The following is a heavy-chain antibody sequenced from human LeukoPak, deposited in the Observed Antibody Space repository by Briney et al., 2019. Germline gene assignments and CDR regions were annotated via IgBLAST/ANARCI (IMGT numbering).Heavy chain of an antibody. Sequence: PSETLSLTCTVSGYSISSGYYWGWIRQPPGKGLEWIGSIYHSGSTYYNPSLKSRVTISVDTSKNQFSLKLSSVTAADTAVYYCARVQGESLDYWGQGTLVTVSS. CDR2: IYHSGST. CDR3: ARVQGESLDY. D-gene: IGHD3-10*01. V-gene: IGHV4-38-2*02. J-gene: IGHJ4*02. CDR1: GYSISSGYY.